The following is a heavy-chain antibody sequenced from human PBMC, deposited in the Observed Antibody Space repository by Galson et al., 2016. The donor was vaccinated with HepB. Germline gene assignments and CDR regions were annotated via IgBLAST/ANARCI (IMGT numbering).Heavy chain of an antibody. D-gene: IGHD3-16*01. V-gene: IGHV3-23*01. CDR3: GKPGGFDY. J-gene: IGHJ4*02. CDR1: GFSFSTSG. CDR2: ITAGGGTT. Sequence: SLRLSCAASGFSFSTSGMSWVRQTPGRGLEWVSGITAGGGTTHYADSVKGRFTISRDNSNNTLYLYMNSLRAGDTAVYYCGKPGGFDYWGQGALVTVSS.